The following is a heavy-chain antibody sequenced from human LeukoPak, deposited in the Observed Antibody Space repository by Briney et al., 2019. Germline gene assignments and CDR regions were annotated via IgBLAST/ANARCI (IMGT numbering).Heavy chain of an antibody. V-gene: IGHV3-21*04. CDR2: ISSSSSYI. J-gene: IGHJ5*02. Sequence: GGSLRLSCAASGFTFSSYSMNWVRQAPGKGLEWVSSISSSSSYIYYADSVKGRFTISRDNAKNSLYLQMNSLRAEDTAVYYCAKDSVAMYYYHSSGYRNNWFDPWGQGTLVTVSS. D-gene: IGHD3-22*01. CDR3: AKDSVAMYYYHSSGYRNNWFDP. CDR1: GFTFSSYS.